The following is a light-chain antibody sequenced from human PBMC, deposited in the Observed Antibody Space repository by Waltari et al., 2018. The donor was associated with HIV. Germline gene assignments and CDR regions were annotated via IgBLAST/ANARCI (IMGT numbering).Light chain of an antibody. CDR2: GKN. V-gene: IGLV1-44*01. CDR3: ASWDDSLNGPV. CDR1: TPTIGSNP. J-gene: IGLJ2*01. Sequence: QSVLTQPPSASGTPAQRVPISCYGSTPTIGSNPVTWFQQFPGTAPKVLLFGKNQRPSGVPARFSGSKSGTSASLAISGLQSEDEADYYCASWDDSLNGPVFGGGTKLTVV.